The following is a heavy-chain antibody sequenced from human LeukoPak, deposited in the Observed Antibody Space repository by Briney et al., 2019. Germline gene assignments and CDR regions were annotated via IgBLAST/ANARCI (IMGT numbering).Heavy chain of an antibody. J-gene: IGHJ4*02. D-gene: IGHD6-13*01. CDR1: SGSISGYY. CDR3: ARNFGSSWYYFDY. CDR2: IYYSGNT. V-gene: IGHV4-59*01. Sequence: PSETLSLTCTVSSGSISGYYWSWIRQPPGKGLEWIGYIYYSGNTNYNPSLKSRVTISVDTSNNQFSLKLSSVTAADTAVYYCARNFGSSWYYFDYWGQGTLVTVSS.